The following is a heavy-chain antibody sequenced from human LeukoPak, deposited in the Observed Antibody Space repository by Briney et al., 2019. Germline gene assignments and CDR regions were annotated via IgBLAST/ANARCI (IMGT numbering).Heavy chain of an antibody. Sequence: SETLSLTCTVSSGSFSSYFWSWLRQPPGKGLEWIGYIYYSGSTHYSPSLKSRVTISVDTSKNQFSLKLTSVSAADTAVYYCARGNYYGSGTYYPDAFDIWGQGTMVTVSS. J-gene: IGHJ3*02. D-gene: IGHD3-10*01. CDR2: IYYSGST. CDR3: ARGNYYGSGTYYPDAFDI. V-gene: IGHV4-59*01. CDR1: SGSFSSYF.